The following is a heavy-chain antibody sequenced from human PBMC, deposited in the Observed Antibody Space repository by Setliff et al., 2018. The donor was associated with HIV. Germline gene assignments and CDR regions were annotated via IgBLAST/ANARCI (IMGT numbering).Heavy chain of an antibody. D-gene: IGHD2-15*01. Sequence: GGSLRLSCAASGFTFSSYWMSWVRQAPGKGLEWVANIIQDGSEKYYVDSVKGRFTISRDNSKKTMYLQMNSLRPEDTAVYYCARLFSSTWYVNRVDSWGQGTQVTVSS. J-gene: IGHJ4*02. CDR2: IIQDGSEK. CDR3: ARLFSSTWYVNRVDS. CDR1: GFTFSSYW. V-gene: IGHV3-7*01.